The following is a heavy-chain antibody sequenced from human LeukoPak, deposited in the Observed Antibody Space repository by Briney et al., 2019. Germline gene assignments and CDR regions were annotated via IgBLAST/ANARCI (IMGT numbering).Heavy chain of an antibody. V-gene: IGHV1-69*06. D-gene: IGHD6-6*01. CDR3: ARHVGMLAARPSYYYYMDI. Sequence: ASVKVSCKASGGTFSSYAISWVRQAPGQGLEWMGGIIPIFGTANYAQKFQGRVTITADKSTSTAYMELSSLRSEDTAVYYCARHVGMLAARPSYYYYMDIWGKGTTATVSS. J-gene: IGHJ6*03. CDR1: GGTFSSYA. CDR2: IIPIFGTA.